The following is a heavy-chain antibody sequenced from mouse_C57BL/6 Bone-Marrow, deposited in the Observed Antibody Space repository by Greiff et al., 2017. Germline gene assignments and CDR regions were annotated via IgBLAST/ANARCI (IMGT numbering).Heavy chain of an antibody. V-gene: IGHV1-9*01. Sequence: QVQLQQSGAELMKPGASVKLSCKATGYTFTGYWIEWVKQRPGHGLEWIGAIFPGSGSTNYNEKFKGKATFTADTSSNTAYMQLSSLTTEDSTFYYCAGWTQEFAYWGQGTLVTVSA. CDR1: GYTFTGYW. J-gene: IGHJ3*01. CDR2: IFPGSGST. CDR3: AGWTQEFAY. D-gene: IGHD3-2*02.